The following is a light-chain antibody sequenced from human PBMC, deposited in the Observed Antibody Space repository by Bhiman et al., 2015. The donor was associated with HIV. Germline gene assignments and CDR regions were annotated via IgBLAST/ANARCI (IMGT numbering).Light chain of an antibody. Sequence: QSVLTQPPSVSGAPGQRVTISCIGSSSNIGADYRVHWYQQLPGTAPKLLIFGNNERPSGVPDRFSGSKSGNSASLAISGLQSEDEADYYCAAWDDSLNGLVFGGGTKLTVL. CDR3: AAWDDSLNGLV. CDR1: SSNIGADYR. CDR2: GNN. J-gene: IGLJ2*01. V-gene: IGLV1-50*01.